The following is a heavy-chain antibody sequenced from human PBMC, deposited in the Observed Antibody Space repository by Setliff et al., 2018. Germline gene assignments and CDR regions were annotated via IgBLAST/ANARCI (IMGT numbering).Heavy chain of an antibody. J-gene: IGHJ4*02. CDR3: ARPPPTVVVTAIQAIFDY. V-gene: IGHV1-18*01. Sequence: GASVKVSCKASGYTFTSYGISWVRQAPGQGLEWMGWISAYNGNANYAQKLQGRLTMTTDTSTSTAYMELRSLRSDDTAVYYCARPPPTVVVTAIQAIFDYWGQGTLVTVSS. D-gene: IGHD2-21*02. CDR1: GYTFTSYG. CDR2: ISAYNGNA.